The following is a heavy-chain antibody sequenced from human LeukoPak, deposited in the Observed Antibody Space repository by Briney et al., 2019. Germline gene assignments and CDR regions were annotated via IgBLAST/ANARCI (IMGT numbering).Heavy chain of an antibody. D-gene: IGHD3-10*01. V-gene: IGHV1-69*05. CDR2: IIPIFGTA. CDR1: GGTFSSYA. Sequence: SVKVSCKASGGTFSSYAISWVRQAPGQGLEWMGRIIPIFGTANYTQKFQGRVTITTDESTSTAYMELSSLRSEDTAVYYCARASHNYYGSGSYEDYWGQGTLVTVSS. CDR3: ARASHNYYGSGSYEDY. J-gene: IGHJ4*02.